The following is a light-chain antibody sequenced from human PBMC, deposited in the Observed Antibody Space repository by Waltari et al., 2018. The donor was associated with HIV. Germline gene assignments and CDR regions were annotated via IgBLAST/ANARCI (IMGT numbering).Light chain of an antibody. Sequence: EIVMTQSPATLSVSPGETATLSCRASQSVSHNLARYQQKPGQPPRLVIYAASSRAAGIPARFSGSGSGTEFTLTITSLQSGDFGVYYCQQYSDWPRYTFGGGTNLEIK. CDR3: QQYSDWPRYT. V-gene: IGKV3-15*01. CDR2: AAS. J-gene: IGKJ2*01. CDR1: QSVSHN.